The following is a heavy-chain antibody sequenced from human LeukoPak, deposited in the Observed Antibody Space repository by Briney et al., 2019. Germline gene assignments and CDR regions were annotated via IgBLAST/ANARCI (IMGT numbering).Heavy chain of an antibody. CDR1: GGSISSYY. D-gene: IGHD2-2*01. V-gene: IGHV4-59*01. Sequence: SETLSLTCTVSGGSISSYYWSWIRQPPGKGLEWIGYIYYSGSTNYNPSLKSRVTILVDTSKNQFSLKLSSVTAADTAVYYCARACRSSTSSSYYFDYWGQGTLVTVSS. CDR3: ARACRSSTSSSYYFDY. J-gene: IGHJ4*02. CDR2: IYYSGST.